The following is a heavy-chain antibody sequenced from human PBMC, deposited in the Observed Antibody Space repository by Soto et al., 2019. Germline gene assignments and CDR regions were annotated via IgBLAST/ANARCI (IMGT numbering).Heavy chain of an antibody. D-gene: IGHD5-18*01. Sequence: EVQLVESGGGLVQPGGSLRLSCAASGFTFSSYWMSWVRQAPGKGLEWVANIKQDGSEKYYVDSVKGRFTISRDNAKNSLYLQMNSLRAEDTAVYYCARAMYRRGYSYATLYYYGMDVWGQGTTVTVSS. V-gene: IGHV3-7*03. CDR1: GFTFSSYW. CDR3: ARAMYRRGYSYATLYYYGMDV. CDR2: IKQDGSEK. J-gene: IGHJ6*02.